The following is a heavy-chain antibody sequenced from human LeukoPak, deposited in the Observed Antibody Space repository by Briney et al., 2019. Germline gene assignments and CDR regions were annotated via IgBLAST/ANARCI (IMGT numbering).Heavy chain of an antibody. CDR3: ARAAVAQSGLDY. J-gene: IGHJ4*02. V-gene: IGHV4-61*02. CDR1: GGSISSGSYY. D-gene: IGHD2-8*02. Sequence: SETLSLTCTVSGGSISSGSYYWSWIRQPAGKGLEWIGRIYTSGSTNYNPSLKSRVTISVDTSKNQFSLKLSSVTAADTAVYYCARAAVAQSGLDYWGQGTLVTVSS. CDR2: IYTSGST.